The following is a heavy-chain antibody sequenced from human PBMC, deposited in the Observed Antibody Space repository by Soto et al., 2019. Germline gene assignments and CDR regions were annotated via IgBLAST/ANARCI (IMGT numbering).Heavy chain of an antibody. Sequence: PGGSLRLSCAASGFTFSSYAMSWVRQAPGKGLEWVLAISGSGGSTYYADSVKGRFTISRDNSKNTLYLQMNSLRAEDTAVYYCAKSNYDSSGYQYYYYYGMDVWGQGTTVTVSS. CDR2: ISGSGGST. CDR3: AKSNYDSSGYQYYYYYGMDV. D-gene: IGHD3-22*01. CDR1: GFTFSSYA. V-gene: IGHV3-23*01. J-gene: IGHJ6*02.